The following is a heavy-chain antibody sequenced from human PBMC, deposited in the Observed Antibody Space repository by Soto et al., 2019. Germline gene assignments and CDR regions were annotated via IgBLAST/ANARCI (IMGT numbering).Heavy chain of an antibody. J-gene: IGHJ3*02. CDR3: ARSGHYDILTGYYNNAFDI. CDR1: GYTFTGYY. CDR2: INPNSGGT. Sequence: QVQLVQSGAEVKKPGASVKVSCKASGYTFTGYYMHWVRQAPGQGLEWMGWINPNSGGTNYAQKFQGWVTMTRDTSISTAYMELSRLRSDDTAVYYCARSGHYDILTGYYNNAFDIWGQGTMVTVSS. D-gene: IGHD3-9*01. V-gene: IGHV1-2*04.